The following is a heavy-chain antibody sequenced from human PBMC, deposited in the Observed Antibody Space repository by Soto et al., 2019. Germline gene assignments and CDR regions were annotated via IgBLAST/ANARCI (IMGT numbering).Heavy chain of an antibody. CDR2: IYYSGST. CDR3: ASVTMVRGVIPV. V-gene: IGHV4-30-4*01. CDR1: GGSISSGDYY. Sequence: SETLSLTCTVSGGSISSGDYYWSWIRQPPGKGLEWIGYIYYSGSTYYNPSLKSRVTISVDTSKNQFSLKLSSVTAADTAVYYCASVTMVRGVIPVWGQGTLVTVSS. D-gene: IGHD3-10*01. J-gene: IGHJ4*02.